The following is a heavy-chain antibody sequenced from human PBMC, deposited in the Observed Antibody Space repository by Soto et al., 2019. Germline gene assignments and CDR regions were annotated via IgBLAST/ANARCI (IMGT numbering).Heavy chain of an antibody. CDR2: TWYDGSNK. D-gene: IGHD3-16*01. CDR3: ARGAFTPAQAFDF. V-gene: IGHV3-33*01. J-gene: IGHJ4*02. CDR1: GSTFSSYG. Sequence: GGSLRLSCGASGSTFSSYGMHWVRQAPGKGLEWVAMTWYDGSNKYYADSVKGRSTISRDNSKNMLYLQMNSLRVEDAAVYYCARGAFTPAQAFDFWGQGTPVTVSS.